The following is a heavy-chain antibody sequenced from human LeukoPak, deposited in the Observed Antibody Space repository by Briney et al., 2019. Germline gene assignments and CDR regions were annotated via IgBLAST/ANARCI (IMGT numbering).Heavy chain of an antibody. Sequence: GGSLRLSCAASGFRFSSYSMNWVRQAPGKGLEWVSYMSGDSDIIDYADSVKGRFTMSRDNARNSLYLQMNSLRDEDTAVYYCVRGGPIDYWGQGTLATVSS. J-gene: IGHJ4*02. V-gene: IGHV3-48*02. CDR2: MSGDSDII. CDR3: VRGGPIDY. CDR1: GFRFSSYS.